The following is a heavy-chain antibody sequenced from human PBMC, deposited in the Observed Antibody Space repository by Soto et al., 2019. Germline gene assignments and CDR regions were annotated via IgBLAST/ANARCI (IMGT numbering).Heavy chain of an antibody. Sequence: SETLSLTCAVYGGSFSGYYWSWIRQPPGKGLEWIGEINHSGSTNYNPSLKSRVTISVDTSKNQFSLKLSSVTAADTAVYYCARGSPSGTTGTTTHYYFDYWGQGTLVTVSS. CDR2: INHSGST. D-gene: IGHD1-1*01. CDR1: GGSFSGYY. V-gene: IGHV4-34*01. J-gene: IGHJ4*02. CDR3: ARGSPSGTTGTTTHYYFDY.